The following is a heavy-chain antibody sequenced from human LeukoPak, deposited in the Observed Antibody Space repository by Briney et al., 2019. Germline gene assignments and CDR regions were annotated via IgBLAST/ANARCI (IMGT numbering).Heavy chain of an antibody. V-gene: IGHV4-30-4*01. Sequence: SETLSLTCTVSGGSISSGDYYWSWIRQPPGKGLEWIGYIYFSGSTYYSPSLKSRVTISVDTSKNQFSLKVTSVTAADTAVYYCARVPYGDYYFDYWGQGILVTVSS. J-gene: IGHJ4*02. D-gene: IGHD4-17*01. CDR1: GGSISSGDYY. CDR2: IYFSGST. CDR3: ARVPYGDYYFDY.